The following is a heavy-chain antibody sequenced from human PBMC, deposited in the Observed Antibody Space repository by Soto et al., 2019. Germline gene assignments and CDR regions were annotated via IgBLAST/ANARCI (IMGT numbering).Heavy chain of an antibody. J-gene: IGHJ4*02. D-gene: IGHD6-19*01. CDR1: GFTFDDYA. V-gene: IGHV3-9*01. CDR2: INFNNENR. CDR3: AKGTNSAWAYYFDY. Sequence: PGGSLRLSCAASGFTFDDYAMHWVRQAPGKGLEWVSGINFNNENRRYADSVKGRFTISRDNARKSLYLQMNSLRAEDTAFYYCAKGTNSAWAYYFDYWGPGTLVTVSS.